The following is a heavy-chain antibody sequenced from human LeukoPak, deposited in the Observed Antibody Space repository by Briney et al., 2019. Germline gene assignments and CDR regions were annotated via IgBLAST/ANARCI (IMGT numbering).Heavy chain of an antibody. CDR3: ARFHDGLDY. CDR1: GGSISSSSYY. Sequence: SETLSLTCTVSGGSISSSSYYWGWIRQPPGKGLEWIGYIYYSGSTNYNPSLKSRVTISVDTSKNQFSLKLSSVTAADTAVYYCARFHDGLDYWGQGTLVTVSS. V-gene: IGHV4-61*05. D-gene: IGHD2-8*01. CDR2: IYYSGST. J-gene: IGHJ4*02.